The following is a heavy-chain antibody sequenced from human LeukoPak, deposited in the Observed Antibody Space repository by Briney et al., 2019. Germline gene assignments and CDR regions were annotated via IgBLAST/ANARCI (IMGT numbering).Heavy chain of an antibody. CDR1: GFTFDDYA. CDR2: ISWNSGSI. V-gene: IGHV3-9*01. D-gene: IGHD2-8*01. J-gene: IGHJ5*02. CDR3: AKLGVLDP. Sequence: PGGSLRLSCAASGFTFDDYAMPWVRQAPGKGLEWVSGISWNSGSIGYADSVKGRFTISRDNAKNSLYLQMNGLRAEDTAVYYCAKLGVLDPWGQGTLVTVSS.